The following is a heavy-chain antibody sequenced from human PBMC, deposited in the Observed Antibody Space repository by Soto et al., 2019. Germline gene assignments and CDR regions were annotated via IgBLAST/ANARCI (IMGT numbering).Heavy chain of an antibody. V-gene: IGHV1-18*01. CDR1: GYTFTSYG. D-gene: IGHD3-9*01. Sequence: ASVKVSCKASGYTFTSYGISWVRQAPGQGLERMGWISAYNGNTNYAQKLQGRVTMTTDTSTSTAYMELRSLRSDDTAVYYCARVFPQNYDILTGYYNWFDPWGQGTLVTVSS. CDR3: ARVFPQNYDILTGYYNWFDP. CDR2: ISAYNGNT. J-gene: IGHJ5*02.